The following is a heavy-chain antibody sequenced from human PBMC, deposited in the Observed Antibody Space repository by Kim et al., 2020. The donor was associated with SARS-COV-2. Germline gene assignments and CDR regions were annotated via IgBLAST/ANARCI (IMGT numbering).Heavy chain of an antibody. CDR3: ASGGYSSSWYYFDY. CDR1: GFTFSSYA. V-gene: IGHV3-30-3*01. D-gene: IGHD6-13*01. Sequence: GGSLRLSCAASGFTFSSYAMHWVRQAPGKGLEWVAVISYDGSNKYYADSVKGRFTISRDNSKNTLYLQMNSLRAEDTAVYYCASGGYSSSWYYFDYWGQGTLVTVSS. J-gene: IGHJ4*02. CDR2: ISYDGSNK.